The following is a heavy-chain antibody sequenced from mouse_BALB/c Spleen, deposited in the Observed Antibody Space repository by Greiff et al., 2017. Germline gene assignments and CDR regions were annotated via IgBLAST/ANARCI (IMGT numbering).Heavy chain of an antibody. CDR2: IWSGGST. J-gene: IGHJ3*01. CDR1: GFSLTSYG. D-gene: IGHD2-14*01. Sequence: VQLVESGPGLVQPSQSLSITCTVSGFSLTSYGVHWVRQSPGKGLEWLGVIWSGGSTDYNAAFISRLSISKDNSKSQVFFKMNSLQANDTAIYYCARNYRYDGAWFAYWGQGTLVTVSA. CDR3: ARNYRYDGAWFAY. V-gene: IGHV2-2*02.